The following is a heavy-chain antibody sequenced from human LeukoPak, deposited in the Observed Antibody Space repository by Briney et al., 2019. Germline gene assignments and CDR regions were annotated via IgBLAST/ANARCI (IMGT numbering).Heavy chain of an antibody. J-gene: IGHJ4*02. V-gene: IGHV4-59*11. CDR1: GDSISSHY. Sequence: SETLSLTCTVSGDSISSHYWSWIRQPPGTGLEWIGYIYYSGSTNYNPSLKSRVTVSVDTSKNQFSLKLSSVTAADTAVYYCARVNLLRYFDWLRASSSARYYFDYWGQGTLVTVSS. CDR3: ARVNLLRYFDWLRASSSARYYFDY. CDR2: IYYSGST. D-gene: IGHD3-9*01.